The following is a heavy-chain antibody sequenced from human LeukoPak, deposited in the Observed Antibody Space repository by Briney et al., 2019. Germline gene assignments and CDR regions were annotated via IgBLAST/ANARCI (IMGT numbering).Heavy chain of an antibody. V-gene: IGHV3-74*01. Sequence: PGGSLRLSCAASGFTFSSYWMHLVRQATGKGLVWVSRINSDGSSTSYADSVKGRFTISRDNAKNTLYLQMNSLRAEDTAVYYCARERLRCRWFDPWGQGTLVTVSS. D-gene: IGHD4-17*01. CDR3: ARERLRCRWFDP. CDR2: INSDGSST. CDR1: GFTFSSYW. J-gene: IGHJ5*02.